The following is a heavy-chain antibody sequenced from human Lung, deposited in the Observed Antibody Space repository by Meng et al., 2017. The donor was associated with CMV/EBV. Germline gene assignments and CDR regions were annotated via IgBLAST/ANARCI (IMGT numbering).Heavy chain of an antibody. CDR3: AGLWGVFGWNFDGFDI. Sequence: GEXXKIPCQGSGYSFTTHWNAWVRQMPGKGPEWVGSIYPGDDDTRYSPSLQGQVTLSDDASITAAYLQWNSLKASDTAMYYRAGLWGVFGWNFDGFDIWGQGXMVTVSS. D-gene: IGHD1-7*01. V-gene: IGHV5-51*01. CDR2: IYPGDDDT. CDR1: GYSFTTHW. J-gene: IGHJ3*02.